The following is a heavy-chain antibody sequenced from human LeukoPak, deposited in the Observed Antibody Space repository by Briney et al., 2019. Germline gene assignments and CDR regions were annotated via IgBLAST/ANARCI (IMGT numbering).Heavy chain of an antibody. D-gene: IGHD3-10*01. CDR1: GFIFSNYA. CDR2: ISGNGGST. CDR3: ARDGWNIPAYGSGSYYKRDHTIPYYFDY. V-gene: IGHV3-23*01. J-gene: IGHJ4*02. Sequence: PGGSLRLSCAASGFIFSNYAMSWVRQAPGKGLEWVSGISGNGGSTSYADSVKGRFTISRDNSKNTLYLQMNSLRAEDTAVYYCARDGWNIPAYGSGSYYKRDHTIPYYFDYWGQGTLVTVSS.